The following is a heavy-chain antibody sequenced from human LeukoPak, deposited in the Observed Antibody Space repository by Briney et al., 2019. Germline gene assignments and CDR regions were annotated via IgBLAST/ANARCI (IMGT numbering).Heavy chain of an antibody. CDR3: ARDRKVAARLSGGVDY. CDR1: GFTFSSYG. CDR2: IWYDGSNK. Sequence: GGSLRLSCAAPGFTFSSYGMHWVRQAPGKGLEWVAVIWYDGSNKYYADSVKGRFTISRDNSKNTLYLQMNSLRAEDTAVYYCARDRKVAARLSGGVDYWGQGTLVTVSS. J-gene: IGHJ4*02. V-gene: IGHV3-33*01. D-gene: IGHD2-8*02.